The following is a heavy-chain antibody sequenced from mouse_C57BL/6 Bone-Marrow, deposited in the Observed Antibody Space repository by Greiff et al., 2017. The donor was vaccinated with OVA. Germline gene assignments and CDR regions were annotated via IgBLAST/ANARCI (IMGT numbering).Heavy chain of an antibody. Sequence: EVKLMESGGGLVKPGGSLKLSCAASGFTFSSYAMSWVRQTPEKRLEWVATISDGGSYTYYPDNVKGRFTISRDNAKNNLYLQMSHLKSEDTAMYYCARDNYGSSYPLAYWGQGTLVTVSA. D-gene: IGHD1-1*01. CDR2: ISDGGSYT. V-gene: IGHV5-4*01. J-gene: IGHJ3*01. CDR1: GFTFSSYA. CDR3: ARDNYGSSYPLAY.